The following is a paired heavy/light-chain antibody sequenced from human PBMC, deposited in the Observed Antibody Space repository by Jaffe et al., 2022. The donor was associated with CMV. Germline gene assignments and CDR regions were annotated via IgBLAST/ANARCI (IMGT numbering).Heavy chain of an antibody. Sequence: QITLKESGPTLVKPTQTLTLTCTFSGFSLSTSGVSVGWIRQPPGKALEWLALVYWNDDKRYSPSLKGRLTITKDTSKNQVVLTMTNMDPVDTATYYCASTDGGGYDRTFDYWGQGTLVTVSS. D-gene: IGHD5-12*01. V-gene: IGHV2-5*01. CDR2: VYWNDDK. CDR3: ASTDGGGYDRTFDY. CDR1: GFSLSTSGVS. J-gene: IGHJ4*02.
Light chain of an antibody. V-gene: IGKV1-5*03. Sequence: DIQMTQSPSTLSASVGDRVTITCRASQSISIWLAWYQQKPGKAPKPLIYKTFSLDSGVPSRFSGSGSGTDFTLTISSLQPDDFATYYCQQYHSHATFGQGTKVEIK. J-gene: IGKJ1*01. CDR1: QSISIW. CDR2: KTF. CDR3: QQYHSHAT.